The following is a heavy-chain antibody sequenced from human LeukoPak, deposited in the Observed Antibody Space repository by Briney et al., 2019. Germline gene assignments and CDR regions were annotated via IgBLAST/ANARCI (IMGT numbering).Heavy chain of an antibody. CDR2: IIPILGIP. J-gene: IGHJ5*02. Sequence: ASVKVSCKTSGGTFNNYAISWVRQAPGQGLEWMGRIIPILGIPDYAQNFQGRVTMTTDTSTSTAYMELRSLRSDDTAVYYCARESTYNWFDPWGQGTLVTVSS. CDR1: GGTFNNYA. V-gene: IGHV1-69*04. CDR3: ARESTYNWFDP.